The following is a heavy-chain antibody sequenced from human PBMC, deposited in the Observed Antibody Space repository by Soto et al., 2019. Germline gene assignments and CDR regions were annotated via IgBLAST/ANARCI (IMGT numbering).Heavy chain of an antibody. Sequence: QVQLVQSGAEVKQPGASVQVSCKASGYTVPSYDINWVRQATRQGLEWMGWMNPNSGHPGYAQKFQGRVTMTRNTSISTAYMELSSLRSEDTAVYYCAGMSRGYSSSWFDPWGQGTLVTVSS. J-gene: IGHJ5*02. CDR3: AGMSRGYSSSWFDP. V-gene: IGHV1-8*01. CDR2: MNPNSGHP. CDR1: GYTVPSYD. D-gene: IGHD5-18*01.